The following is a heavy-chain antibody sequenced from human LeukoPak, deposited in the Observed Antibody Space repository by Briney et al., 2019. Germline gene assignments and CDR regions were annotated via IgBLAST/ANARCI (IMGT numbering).Heavy chain of an antibody. D-gene: IGHD3/OR15-3a*01. J-gene: IGHJ4*02. CDR2: IKRKTDGATT. CDR1: GFTFTNAG. Sequence: PGGSLRLSCAASGFTFTNAGMSWVRQAPGKGLEWVGRIKRKTDGATTDYAAPVKGRFTISRDDSKTTLFLQMNSLKTEDTAVYYCTTDQLPGLQLLDWSYPGDSWGQGTLVTVSP. V-gene: IGHV3-15*01. CDR3: TTDQLPGLQLLDWSYPGDS.